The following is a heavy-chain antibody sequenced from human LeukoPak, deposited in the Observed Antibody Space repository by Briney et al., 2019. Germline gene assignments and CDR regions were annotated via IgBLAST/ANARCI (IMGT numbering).Heavy chain of an antibody. V-gene: IGHV1-18*01. J-gene: IGHJ5*02. CDR3: ARAHVLRFLEWLSPMTNHQENWFDP. Sequence: GASVKVSCKASGYTFTSYGISWVRQAPGQGLEWMGWISAYNGNTNYAQKLQGRVTMTTDTSTSTAYMELRSLRSDDTAVYYCARAHVLRFLEWLSPMTNHQENWFDPWGQGTLVTVSS. D-gene: IGHD3-3*01. CDR2: ISAYNGNT. CDR1: GYTFTSYG.